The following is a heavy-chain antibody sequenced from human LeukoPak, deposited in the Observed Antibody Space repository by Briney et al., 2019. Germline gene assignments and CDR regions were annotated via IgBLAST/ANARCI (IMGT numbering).Heavy chain of an antibody. CDR1: GFTFSIYG. CDR3: AKQYDFWSGPDY. CDR2: ISGSGGST. V-gene: IGHV3-23*01. J-gene: IGHJ4*02. Sequence: GGSLRLSCAASGFTFSIYGMSWVRQAPGKGLEWVSVISGSGGSTYYADSVKGRFTISRDNSKNTVYLQVNSLRAEDTAVYYCAKQYDFWSGPDYWGQGTLVTVSS. D-gene: IGHD3-3*01.